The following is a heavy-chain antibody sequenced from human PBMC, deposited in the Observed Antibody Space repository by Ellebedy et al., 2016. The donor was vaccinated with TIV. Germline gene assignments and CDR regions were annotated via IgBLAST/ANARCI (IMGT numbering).Heavy chain of an antibody. V-gene: IGHV3-72*01. CDR3: ARLGVIAAAGASDY. Sequence: GESLKISCAASGFTFSDHYMDWVRQAPGKGLEWVVRIKNKANSYRTDYVAAVKGRFTISRDDSRNSLYLQMNSLRAEDTAVYYCARLGVIAAAGASDYWGQGTLVIVSS. CDR2: IKNKANSYRT. J-gene: IGHJ4*02. CDR1: GFTFSDHY. D-gene: IGHD6-13*01.